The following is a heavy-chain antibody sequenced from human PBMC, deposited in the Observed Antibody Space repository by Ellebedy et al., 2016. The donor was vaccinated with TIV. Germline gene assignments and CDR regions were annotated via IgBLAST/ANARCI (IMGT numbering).Heavy chain of an antibody. J-gene: IGHJ4*02. V-gene: IGHV3-23*01. CDR3: AKAGGVTMVRGAPRVYYFDY. Sequence: GESLKISXAASGFTFSSYSMNWVRQAPGKGLEWVSAISGSGGSTYYADSVKGRFTISRDNSKNTLYLQMNSLRAEDTAVYYCAKAGGVTMVRGAPRVYYFDYWGQGALVTVSS. D-gene: IGHD3-10*01. CDR1: GFTFSSYS. CDR2: ISGSGGST.